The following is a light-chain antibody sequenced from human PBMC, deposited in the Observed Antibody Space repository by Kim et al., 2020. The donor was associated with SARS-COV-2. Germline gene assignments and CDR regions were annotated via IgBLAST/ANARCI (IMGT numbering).Light chain of an antibody. J-gene: IGKJ2*01. V-gene: IGKV3-20*01. CDR2: GAS. Sequence: LSPGERATISCRASQSVSSNYLAWYQGKPGQAPRLLIFGASSRATGIPDRFSGSGSGTDFTLTISRLEPEDFAVYYCQQYGSSPYTFGQGTKLEI. CDR3: QQYGSSPYT. CDR1: QSVSSNY.